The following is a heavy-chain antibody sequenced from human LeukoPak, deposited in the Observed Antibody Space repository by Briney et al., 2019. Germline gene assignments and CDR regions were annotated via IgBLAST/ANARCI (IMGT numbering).Heavy chain of an antibody. Sequence: GASVTVSCTASGYTFTAYYMHWVRQAPGQGHEWMGWINPSSGGTTYAQTFQGRVTMTRATSISTAYMELSSLRSDDTAVYYCARDARLGAGYGDYGSNVGWGQGTLVTVSS. D-gene: IGHD4-17*01. V-gene: IGHV1-2*02. CDR2: INPSSGGT. J-gene: IGHJ4*02. CDR3: ARDARLGAGYGDYGSNVG. CDR1: GYTFTAYY.